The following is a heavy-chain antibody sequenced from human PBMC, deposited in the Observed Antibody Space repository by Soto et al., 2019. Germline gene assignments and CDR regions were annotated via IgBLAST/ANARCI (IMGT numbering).Heavy chain of an antibody. CDR1: GGSISSSSYY. J-gene: IGHJ4*02. D-gene: IGHD2-2*01. CDR2: IYYSGST. CDR3: ARAVPAAMSYFDY. V-gene: IGHV4-39*01. Sequence: PSETLSLTCTVSGGSISSSSYYWGWIRQPPGKGLEWIGSIYYSGSTYYNPSLKSRVTISVDTSKNQFSLKLSSVTAADTAVYYCARAVPAAMSYFDYWGQGTLVTVSS.